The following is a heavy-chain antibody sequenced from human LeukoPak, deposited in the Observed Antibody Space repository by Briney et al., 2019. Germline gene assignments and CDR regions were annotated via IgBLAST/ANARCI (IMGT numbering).Heavy chain of an antibody. Sequence: SETLSLTCTVSGGSISSYYWSWIRQPPGKGLEWIGYIYYSGSTNYNPSLKSRVTISVDTSKNQFSLKLSSVTAADTAVYYCARAVAGIDCWGQGTLVTVSS. D-gene: IGHD6-19*01. J-gene: IGHJ4*02. CDR3: ARAVAGIDC. CDR2: IYYSGST. CDR1: GGSISSYY. V-gene: IGHV4-59*01.